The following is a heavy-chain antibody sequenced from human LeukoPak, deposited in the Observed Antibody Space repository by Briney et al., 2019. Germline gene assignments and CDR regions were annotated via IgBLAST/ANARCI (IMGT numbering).Heavy chain of an antibody. CDR3: ARDRIEMIVVVLSDAFDI. V-gene: IGHV3-21*01. D-gene: IGHD3-22*01. J-gene: IGHJ3*02. Sequence: PGGSLRLSCAASGFTFSSYSMNWVRQAPGTGLEWVSSISSSSYIYYADSVKGRFTISRDNAKNSLYLQMNSLRAEDTAVYYCARDRIEMIVVVLSDAFDIWGQGTMVTVSS. CDR2: ISSSSYI. CDR1: GFTFSSYS.